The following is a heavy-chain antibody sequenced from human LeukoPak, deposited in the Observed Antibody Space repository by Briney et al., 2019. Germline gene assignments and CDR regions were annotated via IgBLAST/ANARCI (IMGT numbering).Heavy chain of an antibody. J-gene: IGHJ6*03. CDR3: ARAPYGSATNNYYMDV. CDR2: IYYSGST. V-gene: IGHV4-59*01. Sequence: SETLSLTCTVSGGSISSYYWSWIRQPPGKGLEWIGYIYYSGSTNYNPSLKSRVTISVDTSKNQFSLKLSSVTAAGTAVYYCARAPYGSATNNYYMDVWGKGTTLTASS. D-gene: IGHD3-10*01. CDR1: GGSISSYY.